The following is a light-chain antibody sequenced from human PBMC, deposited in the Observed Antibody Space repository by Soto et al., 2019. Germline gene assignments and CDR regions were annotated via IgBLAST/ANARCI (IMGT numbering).Light chain of an antibody. CDR2: EVS. CDR1: QSLVHSDGNTY. V-gene: IGKV2-24*01. J-gene: IGKJ4*01. CDR3: MQTTQFPLN. Sequence: DIVLTQTPLSSPVTLGQPASISCRSSQSLVHSDGNTYLNWLQQRPGQPPRLLIYEVSNRFSGVPDRLSGSGAGTDFTLEISRVEAEDVGVYYCMQTTQFPLNFGGGTKVEIK.